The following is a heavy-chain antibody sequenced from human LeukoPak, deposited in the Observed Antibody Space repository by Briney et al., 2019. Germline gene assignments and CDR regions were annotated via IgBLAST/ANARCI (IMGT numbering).Heavy chain of an antibody. D-gene: IGHD3-10*01. Sequence: PSETLPLTCSVFVGSISSYYWSWIRQPPGKGLEWVGYIHYTGITNYNPSLESRVTISVDTSKSQFSLNLSSVTAADTAVYYCVREDGAGSYYRSFDYWGQGILVTVSS. V-gene: IGHV4-59*01. CDR1: VGSISSYY. CDR2: IHYTGIT. CDR3: VREDGAGSYYRSFDY. J-gene: IGHJ4*02.